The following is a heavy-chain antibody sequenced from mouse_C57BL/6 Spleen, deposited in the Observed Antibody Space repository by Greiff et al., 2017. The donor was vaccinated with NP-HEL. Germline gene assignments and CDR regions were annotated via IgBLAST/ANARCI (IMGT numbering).Heavy chain of an antibody. D-gene: IGHD1-1*01. Sequence: VQLQQSGPELVKPGASVKISCKASGYTFTDYYMNWVKQSHGKSLEWIGDINPNNGGTSYNQKFKGKATLTVDKSSSTAYMELRSLTSEDSAVYYCARWDTGNAMDYWGQGTSVTVSS. J-gene: IGHJ4*01. V-gene: IGHV1-26*01. CDR2: INPNNGGT. CDR1: GYTFTDYY. CDR3: ARWDTGNAMDY.